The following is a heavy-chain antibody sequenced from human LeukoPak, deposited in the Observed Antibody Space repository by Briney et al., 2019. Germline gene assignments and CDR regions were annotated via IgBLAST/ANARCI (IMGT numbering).Heavy chain of an antibody. CDR1: GSSFSSYS. Sequence: GESLQISCKWSGSSFSSYSIAWVRQIPRKGLEWVGVIYPRDSRTTYSPSFQDQVTISADKSISTAYLQWTSLKASDTAMYYCARHLSDITSSPNYWGPGTLVTVSS. CDR2: IYPRDSRT. J-gene: IGHJ4*02. D-gene: IGHD2-2*01. CDR3: ARHLSDITSSPNY. V-gene: IGHV5-51*01.